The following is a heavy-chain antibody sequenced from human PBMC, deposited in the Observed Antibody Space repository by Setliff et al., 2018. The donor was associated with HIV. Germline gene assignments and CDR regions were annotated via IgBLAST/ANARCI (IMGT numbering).Heavy chain of an antibody. D-gene: IGHD1-26*01. V-gene: IGHV1-69*13. CDR3: ARAYRPRALDI. CDR2: IITIFGTP. Sequence: SVKVSCKTSGGTFSTYVISWVRQAPGQGLEWMGGIITIFGTPNYAQKFQDRVTITADESTTTVYMELSSLTSEDTAVYYCARAYRPRALDIWGQGTMVTVSS. J-gene: IGHJ3*02. CDR1: GGTFSTYV.